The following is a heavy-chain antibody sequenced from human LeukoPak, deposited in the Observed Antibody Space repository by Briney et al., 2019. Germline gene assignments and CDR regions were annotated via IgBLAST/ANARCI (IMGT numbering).Heavy chain of an antibody. Sequence: SETLSLTCSVSGGSIGTSYWNWIRQPPGKGLEWLGYIYYSGSTSYNPSLKSRVTMSVDTSKNQFSLKLTSVTAADTAVYYCARGGPRTDDYNFDYWGQGTLVSVSS. CDR1: GGSIGTSY. CDR3: ARGGPRTDDYNFDY. J-gene: IGHJ4*02. V-gene: IGHV4-59*13. CDR2: IYYSGST. D-gene: IGHD5-24*01.